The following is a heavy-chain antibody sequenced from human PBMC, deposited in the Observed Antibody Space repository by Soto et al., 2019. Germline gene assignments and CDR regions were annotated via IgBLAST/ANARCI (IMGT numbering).Heavy chain of an antibody. J-gene: IGHJ4*02. CDR3: AKHFVNGEVDY. Sequence: EVQLLESGGGLVQPGGSLRLSCAASGFTFSTYAMSWVRQPPGKGLEWVSIVSDGGSDAFYADSVKGRFAISRDNSKNTLYLQMNSMPAEDTAVYYCAKHFVNGEVDYRGQGTPVTVSS. CDR1: GFTFSTYA. V-gene: IGHV3-23*01. CDR2: VSDGGSDA. D-gene: IGHD3-10*01.